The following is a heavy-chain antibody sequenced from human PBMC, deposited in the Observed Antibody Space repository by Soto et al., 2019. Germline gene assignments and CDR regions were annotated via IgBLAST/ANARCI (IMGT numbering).Heavy chain of an antibody. D-gene: IGHD4-17*01. J-gene: IGHJ6*02. V-gene: IGHV1-69*15. CDR1: GGTFSSYA. Sequence: QVQLVQSGAEVKKSGSSVKVSCKASGGTFSSYAISWVRQAPGQGLEWMGRIIPIFGTANYAQKFQGRVTITADESTSTAYMELSSLRSEDTAVYYCARVGASPVGYGGNSGDYYYYYGMDVWGQGTTVTVSS. CDR2: IIPIFGTA. CDR3: ARVGASPVGYGGNSGDYYYYYGMDV.